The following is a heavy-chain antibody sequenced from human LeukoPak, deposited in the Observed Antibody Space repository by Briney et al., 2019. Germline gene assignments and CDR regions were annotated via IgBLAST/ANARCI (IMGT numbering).Heavy chain of an antibody. V-gene: IGHV3-23*01. CDR1: GFTFSSYA. CDR2: ISGSGGST. Sequence: PGGPLRLSCAASGFTFSSYAMSWVRQAPGKGLEWVSAISGSGGSTYYADSVKGRFTISRDNSKNTLYLQMNSLRAEDTAVYYCAKQNTMVRLNDYWGQGTLVTVSS. D-gene: IGHD3-10*01. J-gene: IGHJ4*02. CDR3: AKQNTMVRLNDY.